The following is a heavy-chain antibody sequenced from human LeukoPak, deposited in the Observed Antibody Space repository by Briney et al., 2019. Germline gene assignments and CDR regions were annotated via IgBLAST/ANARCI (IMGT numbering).Heavy chain of an antibody. CDR2: INPNSGGT. Sequence: ASVKVFCKASGYTFTGYYMHWVRQAPGQGLEWMGWINPNSGGTNYAQKFQGRVTMTRDTSISTAYMELSRLRSDDTAVYYCARVSGSYSPPDYWGQGTLVTVSS. CDR1: GYTFTGYY. V-gene: IGHV1-2*02. CDR3: ARVSGSYSPPDY. J-gene: IGHJ4*02. D-gene: IGHD1-26*01.